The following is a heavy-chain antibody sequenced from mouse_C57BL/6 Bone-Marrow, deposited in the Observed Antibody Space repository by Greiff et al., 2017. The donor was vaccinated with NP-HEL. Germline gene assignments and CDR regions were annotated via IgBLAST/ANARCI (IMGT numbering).Heavy chain of an antibody. CDR1: GFTFSSYA. V-gene: IGHV5-4*01. CDR3: ARDSIPGAWFAY. J-gene: IGHJ3*01. Sequence: EVQVVESGGGLVKPGGSLKLSCAASGFTFSSYAMSWVRQTPEKRLEWVATISDGGSYTYYLANVKGRFTISRDNAKNNLYLQMSHLKSEDAAMYYCARDSIPGAWFAYWGQGTLVTVSA. CDR2: ISDGGSYT.